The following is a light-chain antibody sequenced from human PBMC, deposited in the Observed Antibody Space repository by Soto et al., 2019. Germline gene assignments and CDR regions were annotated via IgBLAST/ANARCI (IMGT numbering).Light chain of an antibody. CDR3: QTWGTGIHVV. Sequence: QPVLTPSPSASASLVASVKLTCTLSSGLRNYAIAWHQQQTEKVPRYLMKVTSDGSHSKGDGIPDRFSVSSCGAERYLTISRLQPEEEADYYCQTWGTGIHVVLGGGTKLTVL. CDR2: VTSDGSH. CDR1: SGLRNYA. J-gene: IGLJ2*01. V-gene: IGLV4-69*01.